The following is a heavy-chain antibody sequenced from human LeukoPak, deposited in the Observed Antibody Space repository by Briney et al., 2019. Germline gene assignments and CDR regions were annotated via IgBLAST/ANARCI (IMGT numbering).Heavy chain of an antibody. J-gene: IGHJ3*02. V-gene: IGHV3-53*01. D-gene: IGHD3-22*01. CDR1: GFTVSSNY. CDR2: IYSGGST. Sequence: PGGSLRLSCAASGFTVSSNYMSWVRQAPGKGLEWVSVIYSGGSTYYADSVKGRFTISRDNSKNTLYLQMNSLRAEDTAVYYCARLIYYYDSSGYSDGAFDIWGQGTMVTVSS. CDR3: ARLIYYYDSSGYSDGAFDI.